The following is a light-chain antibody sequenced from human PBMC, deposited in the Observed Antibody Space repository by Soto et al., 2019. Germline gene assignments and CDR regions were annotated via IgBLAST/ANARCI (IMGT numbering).Light chain of an antibody. CDR1: SSNIGSNY. CDR3: AAWDDSLSGYV. V-gene: IGLV1-47*01. CDR2: RNN. Sequence: QLVLTQPTSASGTPGQRVTISCSGSSSNIGSNYVYCYQQLPGTAPKLLIYRNNQRPSGVPDRFSGSKSGTSASLAISGLRSEDEADYYCAAWDDSLSGYVFGTGTKLTVL. J-gene: IGLJ1*01.